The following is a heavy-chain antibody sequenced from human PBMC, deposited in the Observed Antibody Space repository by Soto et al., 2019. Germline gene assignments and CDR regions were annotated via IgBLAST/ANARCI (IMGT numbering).Heavy chain of an antibody. Sequence: SVKVSCKASGGTFSSYTISWVRQAPGQGLEWMGRIIPILGIANYAQKFQGRVTITADKSTSTAYMELSSLRSEDTAVYYCAREEYTADFAPRGNWFDPWGQGTLVTVSS. CDR3: AREEYTADFAPRGNWFDP. D-gene: IGHD6-6*01. CDR1: GGTFSSYT. CDR2: IIPILGIA. V-gene: IGHV1-69*04. J-gene: IGHJ5*02.